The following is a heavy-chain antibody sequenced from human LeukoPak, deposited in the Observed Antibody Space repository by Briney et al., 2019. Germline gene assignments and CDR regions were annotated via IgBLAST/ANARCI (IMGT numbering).Heavy chain of an antibody. J-gene: IGHJ3*02. CDR2: INPNSGGT. CDR1: GYTSTGYY. D-gene: IGHD3-22*01. CDR3: ARDLYDSSGTDAFDI. V-gene: IGHV1-2*02. Sequence: ASVKVSCKASGYTSTGYYMHWVRQAPGQGLEWMGWINPNSGGTNYAQKFQGRVTMTRDTSISTAYMELSRLRSDDTAVYYCARDLYDSSGTDAFDIWGQGTMVTVSS.